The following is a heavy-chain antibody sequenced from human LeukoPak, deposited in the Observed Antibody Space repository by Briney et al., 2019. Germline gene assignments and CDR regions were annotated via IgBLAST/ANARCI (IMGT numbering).Heavy chain of an antibody. CDR2: ILYSGST. V-gene: IGHV4-39*01. CDR3: ARHLQFYYFDY. CDR1: GGSISSSRHY. Sequence: PSETLSLTCTVSGGSISSSRHYWGWIRQPPGKGLEWIGNILYSGSTNYNPSLKSRVTISVDTSKNQFSLKLSSVTAADTAVYYCARHLQFYYFDYWGQGTLVTVSS. J-gene: IGHJ4*02.